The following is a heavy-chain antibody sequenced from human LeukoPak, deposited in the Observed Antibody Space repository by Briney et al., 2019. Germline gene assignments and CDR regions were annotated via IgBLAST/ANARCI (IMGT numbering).Heavy chain of an antibody. J-gene: IGHJ4*02. CDR3: ARALDYYGSGGYYGSDY. Sequence: PGGSLRLSCAASGFTFYDYGMSWVSQAPGKGLEWVSGINWNGGSTGYADSVKGGFTISRDNAKNSLYLQMNSLRAEDTALYYCARALDYYGSGGYYGSDYWGQGTLVTVSS. V-gene: IGHV3-20*04. CDR2: INWNGGST. D-gene: IGHD3-10*01. CDR1: GFTFYDYG.